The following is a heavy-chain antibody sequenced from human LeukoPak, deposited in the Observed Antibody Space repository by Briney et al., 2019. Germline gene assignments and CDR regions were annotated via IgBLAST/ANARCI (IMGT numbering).Heavy chain of an antibody. Sequence: GGSLRLSCAASGFIFSDYSMNWVRQAPGKGLEWVAVISYDGSNKYYADSVKGRFTISRDDSKNTLYLQMNSLRAEDTAVYYCARDGDCSGGSCYYDSLYYFDYWGQGTLVTVSS. V-gene: IGHV3-30*03. CDR1: GFIFSDYS. D-gene: IGHD2-15*01. CDR3: ARDGDCSGGSCYYDSLYYFDY. CDR2: ISYDGSNK. J-gene: IGHJ4*02.